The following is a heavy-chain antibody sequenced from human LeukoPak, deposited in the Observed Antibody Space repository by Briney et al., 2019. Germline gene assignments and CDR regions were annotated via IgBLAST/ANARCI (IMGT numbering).Heavy chain of an antibody. CDR3: GRGGAYSSGWFGFDFDY. D-gene: IGHD6-19*01. CDR2: ISSSSSTI. V-gene: IGHV3-48*01. J-gene: IGHJ4*02. Sequence: GGSLRLSCTASGFTFSSYSMNWARQAPGKGLEWISYISSSSSTIYYADSVKGRFTISRDNAKNSLYLQMNSLRAEDTAGFYCGRGGAYSSGWFGFDFDYWGQGTLVTVSS. CDR1: GFTFSSYS.